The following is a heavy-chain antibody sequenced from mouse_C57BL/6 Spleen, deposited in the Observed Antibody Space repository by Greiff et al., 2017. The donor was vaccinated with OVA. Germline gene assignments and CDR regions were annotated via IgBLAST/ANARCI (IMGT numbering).Heavy chain of an antibody. D-gene: IGHD2-3*01. J-gene: IGHJ4*01. Sequence: VQLQQPGAELVRPGTSVKLSCKASGYTFTSYWMHWVKQRPGQGLEWIGVIDPSDSYTNYNQKFKGKATLTVDTSSSTAYMQLSSLTSEDSAVYYCARSLFDGFYAMDYWGQGTSVTVSS. CDR2: IDPSDSYT. CDR1: GYTFTSYW. V-gene: IGHV1-59*01. CDR3: ARSLFDGFYAMDY.